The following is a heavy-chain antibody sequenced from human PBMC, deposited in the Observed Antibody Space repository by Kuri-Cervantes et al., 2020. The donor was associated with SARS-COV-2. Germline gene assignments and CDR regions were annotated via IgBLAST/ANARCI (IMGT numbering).Heavy chain of an antibody. V-gene: IGHV4-34*01. CDR3: ARGREGVEPATVLGLGFYYYYFMDV. J-gene: IGHJ6*03. CDR2: INHSGNA. D-gene: IGHD2-2*02. CDR1: GGSFSDYS. Sequence: ESLKISCAVFGGSFSDYSWRWIRQPPEKGLEWIGDINHSGNANYNPSFKSRVPISVDTSKNQFSLRLSSVIAADTAVYYCARGREGVEPATVLGLGFYYYYFMDVWGRGTTVTVSS.